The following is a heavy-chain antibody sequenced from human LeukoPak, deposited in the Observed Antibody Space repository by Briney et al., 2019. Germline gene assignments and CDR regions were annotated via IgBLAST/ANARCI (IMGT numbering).Heavy chain of an antibody. J-gene: IGHJ4*02. CDR1: GFTFDDYA. Sequence: QPGRSLRLSCAASGFTFDDYAMHWVRPAPGKGREWVSGLNWNSGSVGYADSVKGRFTISRDNAKNSLYLQMNSLRPEDTAFYYCVKDMSYYYDSRGRYWGFDSWGQGTLVTVSS. V-gene: IGHV3-9*01. CDR3: VKDMSYYYDSRGRYWGFDS. CDR2: LNWNSGSV. D-gene: IGHD3-22*01.